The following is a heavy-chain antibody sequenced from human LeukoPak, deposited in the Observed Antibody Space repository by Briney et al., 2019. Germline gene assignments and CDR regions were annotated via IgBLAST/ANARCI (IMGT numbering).Heavy chain of an antibody. J-gene: IGHJ5*02. CDR2: INSDGSST. CDR1: GFAFSNYW. CDR3: AREGYYDSSGPSWFDP. V-gene: IGHV3-74*01. D-gene: IGHD3-22*01. Sequence: GGSLRLSCVASGFAFSNYWMHWVRQAPGKGLVWVSRINSDGSSTSYADSVKGRFTISRDNAKNTPYLQMNSLRAEDTAVYYCAREGYYDSSGPSWFDPWGQGTLVTVSS.